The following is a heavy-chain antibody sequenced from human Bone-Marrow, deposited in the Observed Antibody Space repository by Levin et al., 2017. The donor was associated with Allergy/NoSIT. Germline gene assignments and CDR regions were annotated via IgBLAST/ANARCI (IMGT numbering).Heavy chain of an antibody. D-gene: IGHD2-21*01. V-gene: IGHV3-23*01. Sequence: GGSLRLSCAGSGFTFSRSALTWVRQAPGKGLEWVSAISGSSEDPSYAASVKGRFTISRDNSNNTLYLQMNGLRVDDTAIYYCANEGIYGAVNWGQGTLVAVSS. CDR2: ISGSSEDP. CDR1: GFTFSRSA. J-gene: IGHJ4*02. CDR3: ANEGIYGAVN.